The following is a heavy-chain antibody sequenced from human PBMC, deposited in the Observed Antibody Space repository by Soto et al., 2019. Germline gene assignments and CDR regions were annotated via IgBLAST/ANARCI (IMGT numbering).Heavy chain of an antibody. D-gene: IGHD4-17*01. CDR3: AREPDYGDYYFDY. J-gene: IGHJ4*02. CDR2: IWYDGSNK. Sequence: GGSLRLSCAASGFTFSSYGMHWVRQAPGKGLEWVAVIWYDGSNKYYADSVKGRFTISRDNSKNTLYLQMNSLRAEDTAVYYCAREPDYGDYYFDYWGQGTLVTVSS. V-gene: IGHV3-33*01. CDR1: GFTFSSYG.